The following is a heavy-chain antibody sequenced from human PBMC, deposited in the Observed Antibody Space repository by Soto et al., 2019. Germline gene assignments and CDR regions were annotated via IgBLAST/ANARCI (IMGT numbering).Heavy chain of an antibody. D-gene: IGHD1-26*01. CDR2: IYPGDSDT. J-gene: IGHJ4*02. Sequence: ESLKISGEASGYSFTSYWIGWVRQMPGKGLEWMGIIYPGDSDTRYSPSFQGQVTISADKSLSTAYLQWRSLKASDTAMYYCARSGGSYPTDYWGQGTPVTVSS. CDR3: ARSGGSYPTDY. V-gene: IGHV5-51*01. CDR1: GYSFTSYW.